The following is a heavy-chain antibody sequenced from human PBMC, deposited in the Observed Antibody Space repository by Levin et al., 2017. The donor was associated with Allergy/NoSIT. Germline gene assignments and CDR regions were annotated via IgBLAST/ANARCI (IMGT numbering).Heavy chain of an antibody. Sequence: GESLKISCAASGFTFSSYAMSWVRQAPGKGLEWVSAISGSGGSTYYADSVKGRFTISRDNSKNTLYLQMNSLRAEDTAVYYCAKEGAPFGITGTFTGWGQGTLVTVSS. CDR3: AKEGAPFGITGTFTG. D-gene: IGHD1-7*01. CDR1: GFTFSSYA. V-gene: IGHV3-23*01. CDR2: ISGSGGST. J-gene: IGHJ4*02.